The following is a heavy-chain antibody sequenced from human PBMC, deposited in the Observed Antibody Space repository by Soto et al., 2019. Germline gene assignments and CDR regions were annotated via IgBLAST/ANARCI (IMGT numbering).Heavy chain of an antibody. CDR3: AKEAGTIGYYGMDV. V-gene: IGHV3-30*18. CDR2: ISYDGSNK. Sequence: GGSLRLSCAASGFTFSSYGMHWVGQAPGKGLEWVAVISYDGSNKYYADSVKGRFTISRDNSKNTLYLQMNSLRAEDTAVYYCAKEAGTIGYYGMDVWGQGTTDTVSS. CDR1: GFTFSSYG. J-gene: IGHJ6*02. D-gene: IGHD6-13*01.